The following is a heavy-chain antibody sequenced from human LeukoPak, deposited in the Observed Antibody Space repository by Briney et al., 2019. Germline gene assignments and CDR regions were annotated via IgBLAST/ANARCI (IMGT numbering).Heavy chain of an antibody. D-gene: IGHD3-16*01. CDR1: GYTFTSYA. CDR3: ARAYYDYVWGSSSLGLVWY. J-gene: IGHJ4*02. Sequence: ASVKVSCKASGYTFTSYAMNWVRQAPGQGLEWMGWINTNTGNPTYAQGFTGRFVFSLDTSVSTAYLQISSLKAEDTAVYYCARAYYDYVWGSSSLGLVWYWGQGTLVTVSS. V-gene: IGHV7-4-1*02. CDR2: INTNTGNP.